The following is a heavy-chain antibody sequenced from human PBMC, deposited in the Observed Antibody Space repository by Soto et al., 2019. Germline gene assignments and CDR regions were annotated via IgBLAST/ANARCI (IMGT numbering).Heavy chain of an antibody. Sequence: ASVKVSCKASGYRFTGYYMQWARQAPGKGLEWMGWINPNSGGTNYAQKFQGWVTMTRDTSISTAYMELSRLRSDDTAVYYCARLGPDILTGYYGSYAFDIWGQGTMVTVSS. CDR3: ARLGPDILTGYYGSYAFDI. D-gene: IGHD3-9*01. CDR1: GYRFTGYY. CDR2: INPNSGGT. J-gene: IGHJ3*02. V-gene: IGHV1-2*04.